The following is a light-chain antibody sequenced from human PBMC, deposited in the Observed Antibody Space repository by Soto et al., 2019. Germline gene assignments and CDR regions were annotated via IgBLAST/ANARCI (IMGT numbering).Light chain of an antibody. V-gene: IGKV3-15*01. CDR3: QQYNNWPLT. CDR2: GAS. Sequence: EVVMTQSPATLSVSLGDGATLSCRASQSVSSNLAWYQQKPGQAPRLLIYGASTRATGIPARFSGSGSGTEFTLTISSLQSEDFAVYSCQQYNNWPLTFGGGTKVDIK. J-gene: IGKJ4*01. CDR1: QSVSSN.